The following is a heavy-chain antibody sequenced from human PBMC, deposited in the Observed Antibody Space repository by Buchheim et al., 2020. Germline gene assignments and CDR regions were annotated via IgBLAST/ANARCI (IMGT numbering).Heavy chain of an antibody. CDR1: GYTFTGYY. Sequence: QVQLVQSGAEVKKPGASVKVSCKASGYTFTGYYMHWVRQAPGQGLEWMGWINPNSGGNNYAQKFQGRVTMTRDTSIRTAYMEMSRLRSDDTAVYYCARVFGVVIRYYYGMDVGGQGT. CDR2: INPNSGGN. CDR3: ARVFGVVIRYYYGMDV. V-gene: IGHV1-2*02. J-gene: IGHJ6*02. D-gene: IGHD3-3*01.